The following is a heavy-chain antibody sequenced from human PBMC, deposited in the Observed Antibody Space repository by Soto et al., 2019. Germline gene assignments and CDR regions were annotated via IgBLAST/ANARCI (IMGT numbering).Heavy chain of an antibody. Sequence: GGSLRLSCAASGFTFSSYAMSWVRQAPGKGLEWVSAISGSGGSTYYADSVKGRFTIPRDNSKNTLYLQLRSLISDDTAVYYCARATQLSDRGVRGLFDPWGQGTLVTVSS. V-gene: IGHV3-23*01. J-gene: IGHJ5*02. CDR2: ISGSGGST. D-gene: IGHD2-2*01. CDR3: ARATQLSDRGVRGLFDP. CDR1: GFTFSSYA.